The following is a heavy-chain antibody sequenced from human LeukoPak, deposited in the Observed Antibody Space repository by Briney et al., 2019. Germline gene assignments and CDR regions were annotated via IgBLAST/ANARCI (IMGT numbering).Heavy chain of an antibody. D-gene: IGHD3-22*01. CDR1: GFTFSSYS. CDR3: ARDPPGGYYYDSSRDYGMDV. J-gene: IGHJ6*02. CDR2: ISSSSSTI. V-gene: IGHV3-48*01. Sequence: GGSLRLSCAASGFTFSSYSMNWVRQAPGKGLEWVSYISSSSSTIYYADSVKGRFTISRDNAKNSLYLQMNSLRAEDTAVYYCARDPPGGYYYDSSRDYGMDVWGQGTTVTVSS.